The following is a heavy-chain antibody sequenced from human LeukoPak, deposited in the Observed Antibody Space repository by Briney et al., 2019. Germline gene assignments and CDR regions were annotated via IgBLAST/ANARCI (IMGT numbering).Heavy chain of an antibody. J-gene: IGHJ4*02. CDR3: ASVLWFGGIFFDY. V-gene: IGHV3-11*01. D-gene: IGHD3-10*01. Sequence: GGSLRLSCAASGITFSDCYMSWIRQAPGKGLEWVSYISSTGSMINYADSVKGRFTISRDNAKNSLYLQMNSLRVEDTAVYYCASVLWFGGIFFDYWGQGTLVTVSS. CDR2: ISSTGSMI. CDR1: GITFSDCY.